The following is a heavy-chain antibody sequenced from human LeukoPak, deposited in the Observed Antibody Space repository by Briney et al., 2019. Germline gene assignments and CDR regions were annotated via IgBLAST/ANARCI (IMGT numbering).Heavy chain of an antibody. D-gene: IGHD3-3*01. CDR1: GGSISSSSHC. V-gene: IGHV4-39*07. J-gene: IGHJ4*02. CDR2: IDYSGTT. CDR3: ARDQVQGSALGVGY. Sequence: SETLSLICTVSGGSISSSSHCWGWIRQPPGKGLEWIGSIDYSGTTSYNPPLKSRVTISVDTSRNQFSLKLSSVTAADTAVYYCARDQVQGSALGVGYWGQGIMVTVSS.